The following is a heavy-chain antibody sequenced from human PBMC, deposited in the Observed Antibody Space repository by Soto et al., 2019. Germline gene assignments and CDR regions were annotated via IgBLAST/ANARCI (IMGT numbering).Heavy chain of an antibody. Sequence: SETLSLTCTVSGGSISSSIYYGGWIRQPPGKGLEWIGSIFYSGSTYYNPSLKSRVTISVDTSKNQFSLKLYSVTAADTAVYYCGMGSRRGYSYAWTYWGQGTLVTVSS. CDR2: IFYSGST. D-gene: IGHD5-12*01. CDR1: GGSISSSIYY. CDR3: GMGSRRGYSYAWTY. J-gene: IGHJ4*02. V-gene: IGHV4-39*01.